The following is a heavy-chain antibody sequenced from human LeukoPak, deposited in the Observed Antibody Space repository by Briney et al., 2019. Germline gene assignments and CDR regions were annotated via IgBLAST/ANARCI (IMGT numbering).Heavy chain of an antibody. J-gene: IGHJ4*02. CDR2: IWYDGSNK. CDR3: AKDFNPYSSSWYGGWY. CDR1: GFTFSSYG. Sequence: GGSLRLSCAASGFTFSSYGMHWVRQAPGKGLEWVAVIWYDGSNKYYADSVKGRFTISRDNSKNTLYLQMNSLRAEDTAVYYCAKDFNPYSSSWYGGWYWGQGTLVTVSS. V-gene: IGHV3-30*02. D-gene: IGHD6-13*01.